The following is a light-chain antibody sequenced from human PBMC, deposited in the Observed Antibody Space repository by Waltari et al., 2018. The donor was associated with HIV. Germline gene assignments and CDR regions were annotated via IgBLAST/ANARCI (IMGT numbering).Light chain of an antibody. CDR3: QVWDRGTAV. J-gene: IGLJ2*01. V-gene: IGLV3-1*01. CDR2: QDT. Sequence: SYDLTQPLSVSVSPGETASLTCSGDDLTDKYAYWYQQKPGQSPLLVIYQDTQRPSGIPERFSGSSSGNTAALTISGTQPMDEADYFCQVWDRGTAVFGGGTKATVL. CDR1: DLTDKY.